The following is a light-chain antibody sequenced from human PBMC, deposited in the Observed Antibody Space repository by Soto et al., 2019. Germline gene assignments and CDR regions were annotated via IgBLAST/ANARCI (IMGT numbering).Light chain of an antibody. V-gene: IGLV2-14*01. CDR2: DVS. CDR1: SSDVGGYNY. CDR3: SSYTGSSTYVV. J-gene: IGLJ2*01. Sequence: QSVLTQPASVCGSPGQSITISCTGTSSDVGGYNYVSWYQQHPGKAPKLMIYDVSNRPSGVSNRFSGSKSGNTASLTISGLQAEDEADYYCSSYTGSSTYVVFGGGTKLTVL.